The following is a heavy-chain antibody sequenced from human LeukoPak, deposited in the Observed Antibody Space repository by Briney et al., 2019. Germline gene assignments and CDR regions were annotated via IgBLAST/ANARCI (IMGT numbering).Heavy chain of an antibody. CDR1: GFTFSVYA. D-gene: IGHD2-21*02. CDR3: VKDGLAFCGGDCYSYFDY. V-gene: IGHV3-64D*06. J-gene: IGHJ4*02. CDR2: IISNGGST. Sequence: PGGSLRLSCSASGFTFSVYAIHWVRQAPGKGLEYVSTIISNGGSTYYVDSVKGRFTISRDNSKNTVSLQMSSLRAEDTALYYCVKDGLAFCGGDCYSYFDYWGQGTLVTVSS.